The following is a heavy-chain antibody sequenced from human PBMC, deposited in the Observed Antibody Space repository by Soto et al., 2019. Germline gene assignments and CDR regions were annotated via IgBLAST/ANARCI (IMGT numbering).Heavy chain of an antibody. Sequence: GGSLRLSCAASGFTFSSYAMHWVRQAPGKGLEWVAVISYDGSNKYYADSVKGRFTISRDNSKNTLYLQMNSLRAEDTAVYYCARENYYYGMDVWGQGTTVTVSS. CDR1: GFTFSSYA. CDR3: ARENYYYGMDV. V-gene: IGHV3-30-3*01. J-gene: IGHJ6*02. CDR2: ISYDGSNK.